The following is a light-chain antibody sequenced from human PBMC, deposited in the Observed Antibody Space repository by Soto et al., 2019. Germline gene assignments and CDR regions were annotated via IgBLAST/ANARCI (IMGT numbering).Light chain of an antibody. CDR1: QSVSSS. V-gene: IGKV3-11*01. CDR3: QQRSVWPPSLA. Sequence: EIVLTQSPATLSLSPGERATLSCRASQSVSSSLAWYQHKPGQAPRLLIYATSHRATDIPNRFSGSGSETDFTFTISRPEPEDFAVYYCQQRSVWPPSLAFGGGTKVEIK. CDR2: ATS. J-gene: IGKJ4*01.